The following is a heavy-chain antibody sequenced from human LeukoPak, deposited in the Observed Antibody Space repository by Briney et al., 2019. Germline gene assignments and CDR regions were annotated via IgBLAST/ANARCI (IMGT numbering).Heavy chain of an antibody. Sequence: SETLSLTCTVSGGSISSYYWSWIRQPPGKGLEWIGYTYYSGSTNYNPSLKSRVTISVDTSKNQFSLKLSSVTAADTAVYYCARLGPYYGFWSGYYTTGYYYYMDVWGKGTTVTVSS. J-gene: IGHJ6*03. D-gene: IGHD3-3*01. CDR1: GGSISSYY. CDR3: ARLGPYYGFWSGYYTTGYYYYMDV. CDR2: TYYSGST. V-gene: IGHV4-59*08.